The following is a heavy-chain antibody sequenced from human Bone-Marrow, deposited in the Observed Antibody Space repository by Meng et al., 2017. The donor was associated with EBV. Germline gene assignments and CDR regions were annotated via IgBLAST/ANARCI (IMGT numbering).Heavy chain of an antibody. CDR1: GYTFTSYA. CDR3: ARGGDEGWFDP. CDR2: INTNTGNP. Sequence: QVQLVQSCVEVNKPGASMKVSCKASGYTFTSYAMNWVRQAPGQGLEWMGWINTNTGNPTYAQGFTGRFVFSLDTSVSTAYLQISSLKAEDTAVYYCARGGDEGWFDPWGQGTLVTVSS. V-gene: IGHV7-4-1*02. D-gene: IGHD7-27*01. J-gene: IGHJ5*02.